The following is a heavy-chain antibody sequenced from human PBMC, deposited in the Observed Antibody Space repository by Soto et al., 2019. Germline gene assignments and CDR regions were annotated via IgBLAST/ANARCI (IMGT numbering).Heavy chain of an antibody. D-gene: IGHD3-22*01. CDR3: ATGTQGNNYESSGFDY. V-gene: IGHV3-30-3*01. CDR1: GFTFSRYT. J-gene: IGHJ4*02. CDR2: ISYNGGSD. Sequence: QVQLVESGGGVVQPGRSLRLSCAASGFTFSRYTMHWVRQAPGKGLESVALISYNGGSDYYADSVKGRFTISRDNFKNTLYVQMNSLRAEDTAVYYCATGTQGNNYESSGFDYWGQGTLVTVSS.